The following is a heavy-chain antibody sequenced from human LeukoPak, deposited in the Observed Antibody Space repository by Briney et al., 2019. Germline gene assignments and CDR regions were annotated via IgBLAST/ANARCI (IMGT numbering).Heavy chain of an antibody. CDR2: IKQDGSEK. V-gene: IGHV3-7*04. Sequence: VGSLRLSCAASGFTFSGYWMSWVRQAPGKGLEWVANIKQDGSEKYYVDSVKGRFTISRDNAKNSLYLQMNSLRAEDTAVYYCARGGQWLANRGGQGTLVTVSS. J-gene: IGHJ4*02. D-gene: IGHD6-19*01. CDR3: ARGGQWLANR. CDR1: GFTFSGYW.